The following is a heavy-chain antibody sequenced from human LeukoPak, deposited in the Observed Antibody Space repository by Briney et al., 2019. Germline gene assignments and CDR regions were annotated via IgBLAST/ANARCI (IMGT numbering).Heavy chain of an antibody. CDR1: GYTFTGYY. V-gene: IGHV1-2*02. CDR3: ARGRAYYYDSSGYPRFDY. D-gene: IGHD3-22*01. CDR2: INPNSGGT. J-gene: IGHJ4*02. Sequence: GASVKVSCKASGYTFTGYYMHWVRQAPGQGLEWMGWINPNSGGTNYAQKFQGRVTMTRDTSISTAYMELSRLRSDDTAVYYCARGRAYYYDSSGYPRFDYWGQGTLVTVSS.